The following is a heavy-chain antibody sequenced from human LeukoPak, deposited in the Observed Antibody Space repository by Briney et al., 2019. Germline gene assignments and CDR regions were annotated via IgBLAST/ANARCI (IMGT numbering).Heavy chain of an antibody. CDR1: GYTFTSNG. CDR3: ARGMGARLYYYYMDV. CDR2: ISAYNGNT. D-gene: IGHD1-26*01. V-gene: IGHV1-18*01. Sequence: ASVKVSCKASGYTFTSNGISWVRQAPGQGLEWMGWISAYNGNTNYAQKFQGRVTMTRNTSISTAYMELSSLRSEDTAVYYCARGMGARLYYYYMDVWGKGTTVTVSS. J-gene: IGHJ6*03.